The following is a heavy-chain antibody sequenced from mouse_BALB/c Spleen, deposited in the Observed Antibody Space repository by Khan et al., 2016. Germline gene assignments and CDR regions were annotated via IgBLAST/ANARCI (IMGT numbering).Heavy chain of an antibody. CDR1: GYTFTTYW. CDR2: INPNSGYT. Sequence: QVQLQQSGAELAKPGASVKMFCKASGYTFTTYWMHWVKQRSGQGLEWIGYINPNSGYTKYNQKFKDKATLTADKSSSTAYIQLSSLTSEDSAVYYCARHYRDDFDYWGQGTTLTVSS. D-gene: IGHD2-14*01. J-gene: IGHJ2*01. V-gene: IGHV1-7*01. CDR3: ARHYRDDFDY.